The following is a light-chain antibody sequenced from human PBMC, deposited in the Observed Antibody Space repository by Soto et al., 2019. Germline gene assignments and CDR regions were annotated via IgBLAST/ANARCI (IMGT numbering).Light chain of an antibody. CDR3: QQRSNWPPET. CDR2: DAS. V-gene: IGKV3-11*01. Sequence: EIVLTQSPATLSLDPGERATLSCRASQRVSSYLAWYQQKPGQAPRLLIYDASNRATGIPARFSGSGSGTDVTLNISSLEPKDFAVYYCQQRSNWPPETFGQGTKLEIK. CDR1: QRVSSY. J-gene: IGKJ2*01.